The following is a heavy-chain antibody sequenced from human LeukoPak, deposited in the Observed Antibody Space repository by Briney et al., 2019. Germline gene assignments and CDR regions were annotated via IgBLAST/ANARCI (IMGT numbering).Heavy chain of an antibody. CDR2: ISSSSSTI. J-gene: IGHJ4*02. D-gene: IGHD1-26*01. CDR3: ARDRVVGATPHFDY. CDR1: GFTFSSYS. Sequence: GGSLRLSCAASGFTFSSYSMNWVRQAPGKGLEWVSYISSSSSTIYYADSVKGRFTISRDNAKNSLYLQMNSLRAEDTAVYYCARDRVVGATPHFDYWGQGTLVTVSS. V-gene: IGHV3-48*04.